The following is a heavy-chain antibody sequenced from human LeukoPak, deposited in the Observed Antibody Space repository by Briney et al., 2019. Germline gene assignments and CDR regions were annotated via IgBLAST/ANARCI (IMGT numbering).Heavy chain of an antibody. CDR2: TFSGGNA. CDR1: GXSISSAIFY. V-gene: IGHV4-39*01. J-gene: IGHJ5*02. Sequence: SETLSLTCSVSGXSISSAIFYWGWIRQPPGMGLEWIGSTFSGGNAYHNPSLKSRVTISVDTSKNQFSLKLISVAAADTAVYYCVRLLPSSGYVLGDWFDPWAQGTLVTVSS. CDR3: VRLLPSSGYVLGDWFDP. D-gene: IGHD3-22*01.